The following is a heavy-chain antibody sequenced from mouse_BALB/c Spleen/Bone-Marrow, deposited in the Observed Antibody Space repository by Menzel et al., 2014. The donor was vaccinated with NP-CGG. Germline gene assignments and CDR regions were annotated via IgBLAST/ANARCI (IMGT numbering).Heavy chain of an antibody. J-gene: IGHJ1*01. CDR3: ARYLHYYGSSYGYSDV. D-gene: IGHD1-1*01. V-gene: IGHV1S81*02. CDR1: GYTFTSYW. Sequence: QVQLQQPGAELVKPGASVKLSCKASGYTFTSYWMHWVKQRPGQGLEWIGEINPSNGRTNYNEKFKSKATLTVDKSSSTAYMQLSSLTSEDSAVYYCARYLHYYGSSYGYSDVWGAGTTVTVSS. CDR2: INPSNGRT.